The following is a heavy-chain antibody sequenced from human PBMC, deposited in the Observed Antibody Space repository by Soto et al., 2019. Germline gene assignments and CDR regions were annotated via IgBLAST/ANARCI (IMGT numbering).Heavy chain of an antibody. J-gene: IGHJ6*02. CDR1: GYSFTSYW. CDR2: IYPGDSDT. D-gene: IGHD3-22*01. V-gene: IGHV5-51*01. Sequence: PGESLKISCKGSGYSFTSYWIGWVRQMPGKGLEWMGIIYPGDSDTRYSPSFQGQVTISADKSISTAYLQWSSLKASDTAMYYCARQAYYYDSSGYYYHYYYGMDVWGQGTTVTVS. CDR3: ARQAYYYDSSGYYYHYYYGMDV.